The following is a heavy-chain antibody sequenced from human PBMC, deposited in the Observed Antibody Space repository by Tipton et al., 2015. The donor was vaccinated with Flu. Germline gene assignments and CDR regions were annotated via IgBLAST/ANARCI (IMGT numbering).Heavy chain of an antibody. J-gene: IGHJ5*02. CDR3: AKDLSGWRFDP. CDR1: GFTFSTDA. D-gene: IGHD6-19*01. CDR2: ISGSGDYT. Sequence: SLRLSCAASGFTFSTDAMTWVRQAPGKGLEWVSTISGSGDYTYYTDSVKGRFTISRDNSKNTLYLQMSSLRAEDTAIYHCAKDLSGWRFDPWGQGTQVTVSS. V-gene: IGHV3-23*01.